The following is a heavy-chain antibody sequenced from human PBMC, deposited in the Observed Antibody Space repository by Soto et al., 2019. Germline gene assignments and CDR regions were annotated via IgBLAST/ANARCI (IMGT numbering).Heavy chain of an antibody. CDR3: ARGPYSISWSSPGLNYYYYYMDV. V-gene: IGHV1-8*01. J-gene: IGHJ6*03. Sequence: ASVKVSCKASGYTFTSYDINWVRQATGQGLEWMGWMNPNSGNTGYAQKIQGKVTMTRNTSISTAYMELSSLRSEDTAVYYCARGPYSISWSSPGLNYYYYYMDVWGKGTTVTVSS. D-gene: IGHD6-13*01. CDR2: MNPNSGNT. CDR1: GYTFTSYD.